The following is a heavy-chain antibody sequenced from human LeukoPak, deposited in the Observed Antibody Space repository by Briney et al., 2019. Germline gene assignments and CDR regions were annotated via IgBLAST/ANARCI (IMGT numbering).Heavy chain of an antibody. D-gene: IGHD5-18*01. CDR2: IYNSGST. J-gene: IGHJ6*02. CDR3: ARAVRNTAMVYYYYGMDV. CDR1: GGSISSGSYY. V-gene: IGHV4-31*03. Sequence: SQTLSLTCTVSGGSISSGSYYWSWIRQHPGKGLEWIGHIYNSGSTYYNPSLQSRVTISVDTSKNQFSLKLSSVTAADTALYYCARAVRNTAMVYYYYGMDVWGQGITVTVSS.